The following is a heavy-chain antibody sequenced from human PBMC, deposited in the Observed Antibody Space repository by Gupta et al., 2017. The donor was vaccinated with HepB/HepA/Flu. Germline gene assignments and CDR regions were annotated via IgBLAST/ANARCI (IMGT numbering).Heavy chain of an antibody. CDR1: GGTFSSYA. V-gene: IGHV1-69*01. CDR2: IIPIFGST. J-gene: IGHJ6*03. D-gene: IGHD5-12*01. Sequence: QVQLVQSGAEVKKPGSSVKVCCKASGGTFSSYAISWVRQALGQGVEWMGGIIPIFGSTNFAQKFPVRIPNNAEQTPNTAYIELSSLGSEDTAVYYFARGVVGTIGHRYYYYMDVWGKGTTVTVSS. CDR3: ARGVVGTIGHRYYYYMDV.